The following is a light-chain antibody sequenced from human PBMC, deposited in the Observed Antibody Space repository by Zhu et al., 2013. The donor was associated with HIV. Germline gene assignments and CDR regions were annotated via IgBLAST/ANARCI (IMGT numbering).Light chain of an antibody. CDR2: LTS. V-gene: IGKV2-28*01. CDR3: MQALQTPRT. CDR1: QSLLHRNGKNY. J-gene: IGKJ3*01. Sequence: DIVMTQSPLSLSVTPGEPASISCRSSQSLLHRNGKNYLDWYLQKPGQSPQLLIYLTSHRASGVPDRFSGSGSGTDFTLKISRVEAEDVGVYYCMQALQTPRTFGPGTKLDIK.